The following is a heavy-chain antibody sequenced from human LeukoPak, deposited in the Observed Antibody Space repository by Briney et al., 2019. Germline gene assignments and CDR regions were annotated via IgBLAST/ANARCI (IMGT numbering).Heavy chain of an antibody. J-gene: IGHJ4*02. D-gene: IGHD3-10*01. CDR2: ISTSSSYI. V-gene: IGHV3-21*04. CDR3: ANYYGSTRRSHFDY. Sequence: PGGSLRLSCAASGFTFSSYSMNWVRQAPGKGLEWVSSISTSSSYIYYADSVKGRFTISRDNAKNSLYLQMNSLRAEDTAVYYCANYYGSTRRSHFDYWGQGTLVTVSS. CDR1: GFTFSSYS.